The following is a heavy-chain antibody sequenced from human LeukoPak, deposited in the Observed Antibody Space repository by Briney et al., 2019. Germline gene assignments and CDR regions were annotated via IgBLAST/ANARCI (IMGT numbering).Heavy chain of an antibody. CDR3: ARDGFWSGYYNYYGMDV. CDR1: GFTFSSYS. V-gene: IGHV3-21*01. D-gene: IGHD3-3*01. J-gene: IGHJ6*02. Sequence: GGSPRLSCAASGFTFSSYSMNWVRQAPGKGLEWVSSISSSSSYIYYADSVKGRFTISRDNAKNSLYLQMNSLRAEGTAVYYCARDGFWSGYYNYYGMDVWGQGTTVTVSS. CDR2: ISSSSSYI.